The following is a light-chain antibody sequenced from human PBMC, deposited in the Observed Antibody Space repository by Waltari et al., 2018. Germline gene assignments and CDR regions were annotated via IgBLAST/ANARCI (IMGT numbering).Light chain of an antibody. Sequence: EIVMTQSPATLSVSPGERAPLPCRASQSITSHLACYQQKPGQAPRLLIFGASSRATGIPVRFSGSGSGTEFTLTISSLQPEDFAVYYCQQYNNWPPLTFGGGTKVEIK. CDR2: GAS. CDR3: QQYNNWPPLT. CDR1: QSITSH. J-gene: IGKJ4*01. V-gene: IGKV3-15*01.